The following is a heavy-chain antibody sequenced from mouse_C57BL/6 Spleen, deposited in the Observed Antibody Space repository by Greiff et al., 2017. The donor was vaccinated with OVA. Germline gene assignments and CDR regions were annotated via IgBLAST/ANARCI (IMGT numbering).Heavy chain of an antibody. V-gene: IGHV1-59*01. CDR1: GYTFTSYW. D-gene: IGHD3-3*01. CDR3: ARGRDEYFDV. CDR2: IDPSDSYT. Sequence: QVQLQQPGAELVRPGTSVKLSCKASGYTFTSYWMHWVKQRPGPGLEWIGVIDPSDSYTNYNQKFKGKATLTVDTSSSTAYMQLSSLTSEDSAVYYCARGRDEYFDVWGTGTTVTVSS. J-gene: IGHJ1*03.